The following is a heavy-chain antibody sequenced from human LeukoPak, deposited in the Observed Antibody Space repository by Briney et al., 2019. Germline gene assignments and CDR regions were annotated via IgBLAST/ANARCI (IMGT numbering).Heavy chain of an antibody. CDR2: IYYSGST. J-gene: IGHJ5*02. Sequence: SETLSLTCAVYGGSFSGYYWGWIRQPPGKGLEWIGSIYYSGSTYYNPSLKSRVSISVDTSKNQSSLNLISVTAADTAVYYCARGTVGYCSGGSCQGWFDPWGQGTLVTVSS. V-gene: IGHV4-34*01. D-gene: IGHD2-15*01. CDR3: ARGTVGYCSGGSCQGWFDP. CDR1: GGSFSGYY.